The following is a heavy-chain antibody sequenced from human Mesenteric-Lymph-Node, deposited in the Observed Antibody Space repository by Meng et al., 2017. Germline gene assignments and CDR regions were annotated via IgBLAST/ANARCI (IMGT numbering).Heavy chain of an antibody. Sequence: VPPQDGGAGLWKPSETLSPPCAVNGGFLSGAYWTWIRQPPGKGLEWIGEILHGGSPSYNPSLKSRVTISIDTSKNQLSLMLSSVTAADTAVYYCARRPTGIDYWGQGTLVTVSS. J-gene: IGHJ4*02. V-gene: IGHV4-34*12. CDR2: ILHGGSP. D-gene: IGHD2-8*02. CDR3: ARRPTGIDY. CDR1: GGFLSGAY.